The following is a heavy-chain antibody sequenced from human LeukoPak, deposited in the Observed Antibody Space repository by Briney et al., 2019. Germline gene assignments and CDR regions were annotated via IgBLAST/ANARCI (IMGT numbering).Heavy chain of an antibody. CDR2: ISWDGDNT. CDR3: AREVLIDSYFYYMDV. D-gene: IGHD1-1*01. CDR1: GFTFDDYV. Sequence: GGSLRLSCEASGFTFDDYVMHWVRQAPGKGLEWVSLISWDGDNTYYADSVKGRFAISRDNAKNSLYLQMNSLRAEDTALYYCAREVLIDSYFYYMDVWGKGTTVTVSS. J-gene: IGHJ6*03. V-gene: IGHV3-43D*03.